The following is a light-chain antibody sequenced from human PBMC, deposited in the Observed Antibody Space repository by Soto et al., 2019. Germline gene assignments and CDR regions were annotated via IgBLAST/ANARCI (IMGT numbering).Light chain of an antibody. V-gene: IGLV2-23*01. J-gene: IGLJ3*02. CDR3: CSYAGSNWV. CDR1: SSDVGSYSL. Sequence: QSVLTQPASVSGSPGQSITISCTGTSSDVGSYSLVSWFQQHPGKAPKVIIYEGSKRPSGISNRFSGSKSGNTASLTISGLQAEDEADYYCCSYAGSNWVFGGGTKLTVL. CDR2: EGS.